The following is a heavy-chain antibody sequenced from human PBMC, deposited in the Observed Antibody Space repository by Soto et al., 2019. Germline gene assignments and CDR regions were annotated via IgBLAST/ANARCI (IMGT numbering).Heavy chain of an antibody. Sequence: EVQLVESGGGLVTPGESLRLSCAASGFTFSTAWMTWVRQAPGRGLEWVARIKTTSDGGTIHYAAPVKGRFTISRDDSEDTPFLQRNSLRIEDTALYYCIRDPYGSTWGQGTLVTVSS. CDR2: IKTTSDGGTI. CDR3: IRDPYGST. J-gene: IGHJ5*02. D-gene: IGHD3-10*01. V-gene: IGHV3-15*01. CDR1: GFTFSTAW.